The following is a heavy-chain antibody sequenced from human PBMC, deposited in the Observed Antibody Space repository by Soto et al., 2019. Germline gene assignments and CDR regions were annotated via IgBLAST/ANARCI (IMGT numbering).Heavy chain of an antibody. CDR3: ARHKGYCSSTSCSGMDV. V-gene: IGHV5-51*01. CDR1: GYNFTTFW. CDR2: IYPGDSDS. D-gene: IGHD2-15*01. Sequence: GEFLKIRCGGFGYNFTTFWVARVRQMPGKGLEWVGSIYPGDSDSRYNPSVQGQFTISADRSISTAYLQWNSLKASDTAMYFCARHKGYCSSTSCSGMDVWGQGTMVTVSS. J-gene: IGHJ6*02.